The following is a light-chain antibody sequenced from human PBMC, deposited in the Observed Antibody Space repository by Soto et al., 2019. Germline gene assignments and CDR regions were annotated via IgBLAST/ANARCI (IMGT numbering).Light chain of an antibody. CDR1: QSVSSY. Sequence: EIVLTPSPATLSLSPGERATLSCRASQSVSSYLAWYQQKPGQAPRLLIYDASNRATGIPARFSGSGSGTDFTLTISSLEPEDFAVYYCQQYKNWPLITFGQGTRREIK. J-gene: IGKJ5*01. CDR2: DAS. CDR3: QQYKNWPLIT. V-gene: IGKV3-11*01.